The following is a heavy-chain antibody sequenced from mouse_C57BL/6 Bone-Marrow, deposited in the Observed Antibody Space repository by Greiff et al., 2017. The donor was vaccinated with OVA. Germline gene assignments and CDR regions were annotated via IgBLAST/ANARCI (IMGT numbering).Heavy chain of an antibody. CDR3: AREGANWDYAMDY. D-gene: IGHD4-1*01. CDR1: GYSFSSYY. V-gene: IGHV1-66*01. Sequence: VQLQQPGPELVKPGASVKISCKASGYSFSSYYIHWVKQRPGQGLEWIGWLYPGSGNTQYNEKFKGKATLTADTSSSTAYMQLSSLTSEDSAVYYCAREGANWDYAMDYWGQGTSVTVSS. CDR2: LYPGSGNT. J-gene: IGHJ4*01.